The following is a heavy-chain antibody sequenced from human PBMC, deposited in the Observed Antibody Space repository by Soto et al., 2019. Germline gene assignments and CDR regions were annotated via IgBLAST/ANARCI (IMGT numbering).Heavy chain of an antibody. CDR3: TTAAAGPHYYYYYGMDV. V-gene: IGHV3-49*04. J-gene: IGHJ6*02. Sequence: GGSLRLSCTASGFTFGDYAMSWVRQAPGKGLEWVGFIRSKAYGGTTEYAASVIGRFTISTDDSKSIAYLHMNSLKTEDTAVYYCTTAAAGPHYYYYYGMDVWGQGTTVTVSS. D-gene: IGHD6-13*01. CDR1: GFTFGDYA. CDR2: IRSKAYGGTT.